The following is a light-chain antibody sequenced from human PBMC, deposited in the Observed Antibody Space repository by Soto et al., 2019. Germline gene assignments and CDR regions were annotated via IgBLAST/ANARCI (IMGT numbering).Light chain of an antibody. CDR3: QQYGTSPPQYT. J-gene: IGKJ2*01. CDR2: GAS. CDR1: QSVSSSH. V-gene: IGKV3-20*01. Sequence: EVVLTQSPDTLSLSPGERATLSCRASQSVSSSHLAWYQQKPGQAPRLLIYGASDRATDIPDRFSGSGSGTDFTLTISRMEPEDFAVYYCQQYGTSPPQYTFGQGTKLEIK.